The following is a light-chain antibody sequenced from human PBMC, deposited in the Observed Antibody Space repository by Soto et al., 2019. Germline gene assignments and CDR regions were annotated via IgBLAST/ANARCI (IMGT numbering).Light chain of an antibody. CDR1: QSVSGN. CDR3: HLYNTGPPST. CDR2: AAS. Sequence: EIVMTQSPATLSVSPGERATLSCRASQSVSGNLPWYQQKPGQAPRLLIYAASTRATGIPARFSGSGSGTEFPLTIRSLHSEDFAVYSCHLYNTGPPSTSGPGTKVISN. J-gene: IGKJ3*01. V-gene: IGKV3-15*01.